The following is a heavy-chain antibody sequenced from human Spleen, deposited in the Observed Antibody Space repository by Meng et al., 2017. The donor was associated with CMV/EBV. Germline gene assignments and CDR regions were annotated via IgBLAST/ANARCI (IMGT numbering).Heavy chain of an antibody. J-gene: IGHJ6*02. V-gene: IGHV4-61*01. CDR3: ARGSDLVGYCGGTSCRGLYYGVDV. CDR2: VYYRGNT. Sequence: SETLSLTCIVSGGSVSSGPSYWSWIRQPPGKRLEWIGYVYYRGNTDHNPSLKSRVTISVDPSKNQFSLRLTSVTAADTAIYYCARGSDLVGYCGGTSCRGLYYGVDVWGQGTTVTVSS. CDR1: GGSVSSGPSY. D-gene: IGHD2-2*01.